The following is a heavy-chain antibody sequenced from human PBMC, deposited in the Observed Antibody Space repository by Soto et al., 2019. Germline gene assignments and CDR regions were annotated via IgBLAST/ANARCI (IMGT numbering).Heavy chain of an antibody. CDR2: ISSSSSTI. D-gene: IGHD3-16*02. CDR1: GFTFSSYS. V-gene: IGHV3-48*02. J-gene: IGHJ6*02. CDR3: AVNPFYGMDV. Sequence: GGSLRLSCAASGFTFSSYSMNWVRQAPGKGLEWVSSISSSSSTIYYADSVKGRFTISRDNAKNSLYLQMNSLTDEDTAVYYCAVNPFYGMDVWGQGTTVTVSS.